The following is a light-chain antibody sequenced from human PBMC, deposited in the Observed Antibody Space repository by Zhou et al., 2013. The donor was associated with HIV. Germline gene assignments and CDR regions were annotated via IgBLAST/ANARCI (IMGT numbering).Light chain of an antibody. CDR1: QNVGSSY. CDR2: GS. V-gene: IGKV3-20*01. J-gene: IGKJ1*01. CDR3: QQHGNSPWT. Sequence: EIVLTQSPGTLSLSPGERATLSCRTSQNVGSSYLAWYQQKPGQPPRLLIYGSIRDTGIPDRFSGSGSGTDFTLTINRLEPEDFAVYYCQQHGNSPWTFGQGTKVEIK.